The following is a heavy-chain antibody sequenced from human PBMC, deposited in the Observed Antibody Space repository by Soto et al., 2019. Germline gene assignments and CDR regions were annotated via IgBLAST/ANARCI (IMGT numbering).Heavy chain of an antibody. CDR2: MKQDGIEK. CDR3: ARNPPMTRGNGMDV. J-gene: IGHJ6*02. Sequence: EVQLVESGGGLVQPGGSLRLSCAASGFTFSSYWMSWVRQAPGKGLEWVANMKQDGIEKYYVDSVKGRFTISRDNAKNSLYLQMNSLRAEDTAVYYCARNPPMTRGNGMDVRGQGTTVTVSS. CDR1: GFTFSSYW. V-gene: IGHV3-7*03. D-gene: IGHD3-10*01.